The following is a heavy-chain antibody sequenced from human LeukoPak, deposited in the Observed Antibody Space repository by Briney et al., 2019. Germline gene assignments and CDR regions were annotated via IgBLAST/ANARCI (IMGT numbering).Heavy chain of an antibody. J-gene: IGHJ4*02. CDR2: IYYSGST. D-gene: IGHD2-15*01. Sequence: PSETLSLTCTVSGGSLSSYYWSWIRQPPGKGLEWIGYIYYSGSTNYNPSLKSRVTISVDTSKNQFSLKLSSVTAADTAVYYCARAPGVVRSYCSGGSCYPNYFDYWGQGTLVTVSS. V-gene: IGHV4-59*01. CDR3: ARAPGVVRSYCSGGSCYPNYFDY. CDR1: GGSLSSYY.